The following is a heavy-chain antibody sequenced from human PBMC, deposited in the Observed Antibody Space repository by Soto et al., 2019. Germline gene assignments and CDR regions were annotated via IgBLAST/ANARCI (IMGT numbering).Heavy chain of an antibody. V-gene: IGHV1-18*01. D-gene: IGHD3-9*01. J-gene: IGHJ4*02. CDR1: GYTYSGDG. Sequence: ASMKVSCKSSGYTYSGDGVSWVRQAPGQGLEWMGWISAYNGNTNYAQKLQGRVTMTTDTSTSTAYMELRSLRSDDTAVYYCARDFDLRYFDWLLSSEFDYWGQGTLVTVSS. CDR2: ISAYNGNT. CDR3: ARDFDLRYFDWLLSSEFDY.